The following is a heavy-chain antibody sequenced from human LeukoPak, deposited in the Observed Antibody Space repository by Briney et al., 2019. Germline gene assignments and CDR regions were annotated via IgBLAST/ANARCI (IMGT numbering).Heavy chain of an antibody. J-gene: IGHJ4*02. CDR1: GFTFSSYS. CDR3: ASTSGLYSTSLDS. CDR2: ISSSSSYI. Sequence: GGSLRLSCAASGFTFSSYSMNWVRQAPGKGLEWVSSISSSSSYIYYADSVKGRFTISRDNAKNSLYLQMNSLRAEDTAVYYCASTSGLYSTSLDSWGQGTLVTVSS. D-gene: IGHD6-13*01. V-gene: IGHV3-21*01.